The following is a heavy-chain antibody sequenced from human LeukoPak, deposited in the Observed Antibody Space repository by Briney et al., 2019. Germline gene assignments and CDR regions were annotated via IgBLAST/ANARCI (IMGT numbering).Heavy chain of an antibody. CDR1: GGSISSSSYY. CDR3: VRLSVVSPHRYFDF. Sequence: KPSETLSLTCTVSGGSISSSSYYWGWIRQPPGKGLEWFGSIYYSGSTYYNPSLKSRVTISVDTSKNQFSLKLSSVTAADTAVYYCVRLSVVSPHRYFDFWGRGTLVTVSS. CDR2: IYYSGST. V-gene: IGHV4-39*01. J-gene: IGHJ2*01. D-gene: IGHD4-23*01.